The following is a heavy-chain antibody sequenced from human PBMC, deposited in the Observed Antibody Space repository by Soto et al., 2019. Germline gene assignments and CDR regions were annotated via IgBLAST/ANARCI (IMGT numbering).Heavy chain of an antibody. CDR3: ARGGATIFGVIDF. CDR1: GYSFFSYY. V-gene: IGHV1-46*01. CDR2: FLASGGNT. D-gene: IGHD3-3*02. Sequence: ASVKVSCKASGYSFFSYYIHWVRQAPGQGLEWMGRFLASGGNTDYAQRFRGRVSMTRDTSSTNTVSLELTSLTSDDTAVYYCARGGATIFGVIDFWGQGTRVTVSS. J-gene: IGHJ4*02.